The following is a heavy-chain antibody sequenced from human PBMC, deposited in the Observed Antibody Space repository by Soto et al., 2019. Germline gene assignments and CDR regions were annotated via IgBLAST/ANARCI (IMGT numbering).Heavy chain of an antibody. CDR3: ATYSMGVYYGMDV. CDR1: GYSISSGYY. V-gene: IGHV4-38-2*01. D-gene: IGHD1-26*01. CDR2: IYHSGST. Sequence: SETLSLTCAVSGYSISSGYYWCWIRQPPGKGLEWIGSIYHSGSTYYNPSLKSRVTISVDTSKNQFSLKLSSVTAADTAVYYCATYSMGVYYGMDVWGQGTTVTVSS. J-gene: IGHJ6*02.